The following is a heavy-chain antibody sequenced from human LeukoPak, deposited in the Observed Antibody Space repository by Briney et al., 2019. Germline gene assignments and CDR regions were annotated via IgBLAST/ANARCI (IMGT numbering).Heavy chain of an antibody. CDR2: IYTSGST. CDR1: GGSFSGYY. J-gene: IGHJ4*02. D-gene: IGHD1-26*01. CDR3: ARSSSGSYYRGDFDY. V-gene: IGHV4-4*09. Sequence: SETLSLTCAVYGGSFSGYYWSRIRQPPGKGLEWIGYIYTSGSTNYNPSLKSRVTISVDTSKNQFSLKLSSVTAADTAVYYCARSSSGSYYRGDFDYWGQGTLVTLSS.